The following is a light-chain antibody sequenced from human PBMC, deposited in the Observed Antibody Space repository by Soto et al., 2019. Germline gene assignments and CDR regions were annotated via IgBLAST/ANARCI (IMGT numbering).Light chain of an antibody. CDR3: QQSSSPPFT. CDR2: STS. Sequence: DIQMSQSPASLSASAGDTDSLICRASQNIGTNLNWYQQKPGKAPKLLIFSTSNLQSGFASGFSGSGSGTEFTLTSTRLQPEDFAVYYCQQSSSPPFTFGQGTKLE. J-gene: IGKJ2*01. CDR1: QNIGTN. V-gene: IGKV1-39*01.